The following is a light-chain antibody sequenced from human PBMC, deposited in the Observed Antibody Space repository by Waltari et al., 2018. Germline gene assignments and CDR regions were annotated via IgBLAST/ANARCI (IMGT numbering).Light chain of an antibody. CDR1: QSVLYSSNNKNY. J-gene: IGKJ2*01. CDR3: QQYYSIPYT. Sequence: DIVMTQSPDSLAVSLGERATINCKSSQSVLYSSNNKNYLAWYQQKPGQPPKLLIYWASTRESGVPDRFSCSGSGTDFTLTISSLQAEDVAVYYCQQYYSIPYTFGQGTKLEIK. CDR2: WAS. V-gene: IGKV4-1*01.